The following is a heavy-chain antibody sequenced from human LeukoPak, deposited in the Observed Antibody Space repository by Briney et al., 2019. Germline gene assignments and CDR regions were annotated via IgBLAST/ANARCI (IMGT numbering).Heavy chain of an antibody. Sequence: GGSLRLSCAASGFTFSSYEMNWVSQAPGKGLEWVSYISSSGSTIYYADSVKGRFTISRDNAKNSLYLQMNSLRAEDTAVYYCASIGVVISTYYYYGMDVWGQGTTVTVSS. CDR2: ISSSGSTI. V-gene: IGHV3-48*03. CDR3: ASIGVVISTYYYYGMDV. CDR1: GFTFSSYE. J-gene: IGHJ6*02. D-gene: IGHD3-3*01.